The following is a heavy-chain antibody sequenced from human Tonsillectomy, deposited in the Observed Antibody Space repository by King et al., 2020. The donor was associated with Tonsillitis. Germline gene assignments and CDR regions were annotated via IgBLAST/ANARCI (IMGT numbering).Heavy chain of an antibody. Sequence: QLVQSGGGVVQPGRSLRLSCAASGFTFSSYGMLWVRQAPGKGLEWVAVISYDGSNKYYADSVKGRFTISRDNSKNTLYLQMNSLRAEDTAVYCCAKAGAAAGPYYYYYGMDVWGQGTTVTVSS. D-gene: IGHD6-13*01. V-gene: IGHV3-30*18. CDR1: GFTFSSYG. CDR2: ISYDGSNK. J-gene: IGHJ6*02. CDR3: AKAGAAAGPYYYYYGMDV.